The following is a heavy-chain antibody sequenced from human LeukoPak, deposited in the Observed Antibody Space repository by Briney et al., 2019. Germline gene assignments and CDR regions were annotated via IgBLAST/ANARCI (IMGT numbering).Heavy chain of an antibody. D-gene: IGHD3-10*01. CDR2: IYSGGST. V-gene: IGHV3-66*01. CDR3: AVEYGSGRSFDY. Sequence: GGSLRLSCAAAGFTVSSNYMSWVRQAAGEGLEWVAVIYSGGSTYYADSVKGRFTISRDNSNITLYLQMNSRRAEDTAVYYSAVEYGSGRSFDYRGQGTLVTVSS. J-gene: IGHJ4*02. CDR1: GFTVSSNY.